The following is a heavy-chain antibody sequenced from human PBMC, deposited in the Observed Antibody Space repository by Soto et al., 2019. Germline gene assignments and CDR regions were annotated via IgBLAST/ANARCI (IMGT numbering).Heavy chain of an antibody. Sequence: VASVKVSCKASGYTFTSYAMHWVRQAPGQRLEWMGWINAGNGNTKYSQKFQGRVTITRDTSASTAYMELSSLRSEDTAVYYCARSIYYYDSSGYQYYFDYWGQGTLVTVSS. D-gene: IGHD3-22*01. J-gene: IGHJ4*02. CDR3: ARSIYYYDSSGYQYYFDY. CDR2: INAGNGNT. V-gene: IGHV1-3*01. CDR1: GYTFTSYA.